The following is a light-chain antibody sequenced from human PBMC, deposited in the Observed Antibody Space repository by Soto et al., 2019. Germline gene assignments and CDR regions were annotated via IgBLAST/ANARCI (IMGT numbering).Light chain of an antibody. J-gene: IGLJ2*01. CDR1: SSNIGAGYD. CDR2: ADN. V-gene: IGLV1-40*01. CDR3: QCYDTSLSGVI. Sequence: QSVLTQTPSVSGALGQKITMSCTGSSSNIGAGYDVHWYQQFPGAAPRLLIYADNNRPSGVPDRFSASKSCTSASLAITGLQGEYEANYYCQCYDTSLSGVIFGAGTKLTVL.